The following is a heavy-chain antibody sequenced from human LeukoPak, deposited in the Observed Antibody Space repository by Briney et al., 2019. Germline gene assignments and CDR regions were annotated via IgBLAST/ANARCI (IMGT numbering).Heavy chain of an antibody. D-gene: IGHD3-10*01. CDR1: GGSISGSGYY. CDR2: MYYSGST. CDR3: ARGPGNYGSETSYNYLDP. J-gene: IGHJ5*02. V-gene: IGHV4-39*01. Sequence: SETLSLTCTVSGGSISGSGYYWGWSRQPPGKGLEWIGSMYYSGSTQYNPSLKSRVTISVDTSKNQFSLKLRSVTAADTAVYYCARGPGNYGSETSYNYLDPWGQGTLVTVSS.